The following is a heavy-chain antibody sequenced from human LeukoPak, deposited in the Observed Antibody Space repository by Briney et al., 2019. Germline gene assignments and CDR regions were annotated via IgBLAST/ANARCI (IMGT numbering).Heavy chain of an antibody. D-gene: IGHD2-15*01. J-gene: IGHJ6*03. V-gene: IGHV3-13*01. CDR3: ARVLRYCSGGNCYSGGLGYMDV. CDR2: IGTAGEI. Sequence: GGSLRLSCAASGFTFSSYDIHWVRQATGKGLEWVSGIGTAGEIYYPGSVKGRFTTSRDNAKNSLFLQMNSLRAEDTAVYYCARVLRYCSGGNCYSGGLGYMDVWGKGTTVTISS. CDR1: GFTFSSYD.